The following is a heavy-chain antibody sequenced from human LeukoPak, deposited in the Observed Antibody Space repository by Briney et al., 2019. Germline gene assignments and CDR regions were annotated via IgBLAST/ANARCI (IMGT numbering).Heavy chain of an antibody. CDR2: ISGSGGST. CDR1: GFTFSSYA. Sequence: GGSLRLSCAASGFTFSSYAMSWVRQAPGKGLEWVSAISGSGGSTYYADSVKGWFTISRDNSKNTLYLQMNSLRAEDTAVYYCAKYYYGSGSYSDYWGQGTLVTVSS. J-gene: IGHJ4*02. D-gene: IGHD3-10*01. V-gene: IGHV3-23*01. CDR3: AKYYYGSGSYSDY.